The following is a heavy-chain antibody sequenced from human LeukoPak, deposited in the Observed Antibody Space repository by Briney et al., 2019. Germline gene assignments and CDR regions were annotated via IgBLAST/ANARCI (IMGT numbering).Heavy chain of an antibody. V-gene: IGHV6-1*01. CDR3: ARSYYYDSSDYYLAHAFDI. Sequence: SQTLSLTCAISGDSVSSNSAAWNWIRQSPSRGLEWLGRTYYRSKWSNDYAVSVKSRIIINPDTSKNQFSLQLNSVTPEDTAVYYCARSYYYDSSDYYLAHAFDIWGQGTMVTVSS. D-gene: IGHD3-22*01. J-gene: IGHJ3*02. CDR1: GDSVSSNSAA. CDR2: TYYRSKWSN.